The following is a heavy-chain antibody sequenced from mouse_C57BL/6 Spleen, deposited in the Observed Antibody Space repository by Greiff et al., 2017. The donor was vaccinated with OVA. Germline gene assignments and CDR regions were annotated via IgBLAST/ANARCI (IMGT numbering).Heavy chain of an antibody. V-gene: IGHV5-17*01. Sequence: EWVAYISSGSSTIYYADTVKGRFTISRDNAKNTLFLQMTSLRSEDTAMYYCARGDYDGGYAMDYWGQGTSVTVSS. J-gene: IGHJ4*01. CDR2: ISSGSSTI. CDR3: ARGDYDGGYAMDY. D-gene: IGHD2-4*01.